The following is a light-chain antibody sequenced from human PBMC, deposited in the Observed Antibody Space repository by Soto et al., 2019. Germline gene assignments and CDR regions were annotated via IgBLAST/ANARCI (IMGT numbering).Light chain of an antibody. Sequence: QSVLTQPPSASGSPGQSGAISCTGTSSDVGGYNYVSWYQQHPGKAPKLMIYEVNKRPSGVPDRFSGSKSGNTASLTVSGLQAEDEADYYCSSYAGSNNVFGTGTKVTVL. J-gene: IGLJ1*01. CDR2: EVN. CDR3: SSYAGSNNV. CDR1: SSDVGGYNY. V-gene: IGLV2-8*01.